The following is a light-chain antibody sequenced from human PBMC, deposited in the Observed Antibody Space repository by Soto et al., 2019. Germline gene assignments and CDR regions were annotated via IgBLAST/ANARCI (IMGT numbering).Light chain of an antibody. CDR3: QQYNTFWT. CDR2: DVS. J-gene: IGKJ1*01. V-gene: IGKV1-5*01. CDR1: PHIGYY. Sequence: DIQMTQSPSSLSASVGDRVTITCQASPHIGYYLNWYQQKPGKAPKLLIYDVSSLESGVPSRFSGSGSGTEFTLTISSLQPDDVATYYCQQYNTFWTFGQGTKVDI.